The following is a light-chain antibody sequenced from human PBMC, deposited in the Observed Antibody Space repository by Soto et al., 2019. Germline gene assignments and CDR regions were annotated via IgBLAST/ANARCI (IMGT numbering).Light chain of an antibody. CDR1: QTISTW. Sequence: DIQMTQSPSTLSGSVGDRVTITCRASQTISTWLAWYQQKPGKAPKLLIYKASSLKSGVPSRFSGSASGTEFTLTISSLQPDDFATYYCQQYNSFSPWTFGQGTKV. CDR3: QQYNSFSPWT. J-gene: IGKJ1*01. V-gene: IGKV1-5*03. CDR2: KAS.